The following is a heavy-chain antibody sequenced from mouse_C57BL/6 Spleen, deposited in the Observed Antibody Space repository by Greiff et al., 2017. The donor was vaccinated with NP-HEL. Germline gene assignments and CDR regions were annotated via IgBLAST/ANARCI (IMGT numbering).Heavy chain of an antibody. D-gene: IGHD1-1*01. V-gene: IGHV1-19*01. CDR1: GYTFTDYY. J-gene: IGHJ4*01. CDR3: ARDITTVVEAMDY. CDR2: INPYNGGT. Sequence: VQLQQSGPVLVKPGASVKMSCKASGYTFTDYYMNWVKQSHGKSLEWIGVINPYNGGTSYNQKFKGKATLTVDKSSSTAYMELNSLTSEDSAVYYCARDITTVVEAMDYWGQGTSVTVSS.